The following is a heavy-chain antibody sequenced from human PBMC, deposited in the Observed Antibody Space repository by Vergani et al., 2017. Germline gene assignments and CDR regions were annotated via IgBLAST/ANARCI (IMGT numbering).Heavy chain of an antibody. J-gene: IGHJ4*02. CDR1: GYTFRSYG. CDR3: VGYGSGSYYNVH. CDR2: ISTYNSNT. Sequence: QVQLVQSGAEMKKPGASVKVSCKASGYTFRSYGISWVRQAPGQGLEWMGWISTYNSNTNYAQKFQGRVTLTSDTSTSTAYMELRSLRSDDTAVYYCVGYGSGSYYNVHWGQGTLVTVSS. D-gene: IGHD3-10*01. V-gene: IGHV1-18*01.